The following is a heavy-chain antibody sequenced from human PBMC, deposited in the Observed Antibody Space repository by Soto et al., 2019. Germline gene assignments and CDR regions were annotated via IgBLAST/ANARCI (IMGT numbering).Heavy chain of an antibody. J-gene: IGHJ2*01. V-gene: IGHV3-30-3*01. CDR2: ISYDGSNK. CDR3: ARDPLWGTAMVLWYFDL. CDR1: GFTFSSYA. Sequence: QVQLVESGGGVVQPGRSLRLSCAASGFTFSSYAMHWVRQAPGKGLERVAVISYDGSNKYYADSVKGRFTISRDNSKNALDLQMNSLRAEDTAVYYCARDPLWGTAMVLWYFDLWGRGTLVTVSS. D-gene: IGHD5-18*01.